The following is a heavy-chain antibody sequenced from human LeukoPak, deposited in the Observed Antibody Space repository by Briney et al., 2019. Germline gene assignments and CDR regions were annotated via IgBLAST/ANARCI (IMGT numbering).Heavy chain of an antibody. J-gene: IGHJ4*02. V-gene: IGHV4-39*07. Sequence: SETLSLTCTVSGGSISSSSYYWGWIRQPPGKGLEWIGSIYYSGSTYYNPSLKSRVTISVDKSKNQFSLKLSSVTAADTAVYYCARDGSSGWYDYWGQGTLVTVSS. CDR1: GGSISSSSYY. CDR3: ARDGSSGWYDY. D-gene: IGHD6-19*01. CDR2: IYYSGST.